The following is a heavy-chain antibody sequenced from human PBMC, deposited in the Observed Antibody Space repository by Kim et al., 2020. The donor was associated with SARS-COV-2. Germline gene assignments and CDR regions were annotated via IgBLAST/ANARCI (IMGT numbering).Heavy chain of an antibody. CDR3: LKASTGSLTWFDT. CDR2: VRSKDKNYAT. Sequence: GGSLRLSCAASGFSFSGSAIHWVRQASGKGLEWVGRVRSKDKNYATAYAASVKGRFTISRDDSKDTAFLQMNSLKTEDTAIYYCLKASTGSLTWFDTWGQGPLVTVSS. J-gene: IGHJ5*02. CDR1: GFSFSGSA. D-gene: IGHD6-13*01. V-gene: IGHV3-73*01.